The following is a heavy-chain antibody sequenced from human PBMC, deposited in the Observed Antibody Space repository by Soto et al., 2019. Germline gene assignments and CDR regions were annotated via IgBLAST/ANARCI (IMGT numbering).Heavy chain of an antibody. J-gene: IGHJ4*02. D-gene: IGHD3-9*01. CDR2: ISGSGGST. CDR1: GFTFSRYA. Sequence: GGALRLSCAASGFTFSRYAMGWVRQAPGKGLEGGSAISGSGGSTYYADSGKGRFTISRDNSKNTLYLQMNSLRAEDTAVYYCAKDLCRYYDLLTGCNFDYWGQGTLVTVSS. V-gene: IGHV3-23*01. CDR3: AKDLCRYYDLLTGCNFDY.